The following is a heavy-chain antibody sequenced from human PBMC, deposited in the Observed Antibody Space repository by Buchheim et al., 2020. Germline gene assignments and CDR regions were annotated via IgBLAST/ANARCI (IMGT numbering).Heavy chain of an antibody. J-gene: IGHJ4*02. CDR1: GFTFSDYY. CDR3: ARDLRYLDDYYDSSGTDYFDY. D-gene: IGHD3-22*01. V-gene: IGHV3-11*01. CDR2: ISSSGSTI. Sequence: QVQLVESGGGLVKPGGSLRLSCAASGFTFSDYYMSWIRQAPGKGLEWVSYISSSGSTIYYADSVKGRFTISRDNAKNSLYLQMNSLRAEDTAVYHCARDLRYLDDYYDSSGTDYFDYWGQGTL.